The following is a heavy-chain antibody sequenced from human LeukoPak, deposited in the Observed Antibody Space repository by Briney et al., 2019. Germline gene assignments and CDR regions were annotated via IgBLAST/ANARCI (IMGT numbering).Heavy chain of an antibody. V-gene: IGHV4-34*01. CDR3: AKGRRRYQKDSFDY. CDR2: INHSGST. Sequence: SETLSLTCAVYGGSFSGYYWSWIRQPPGKGLEWIGEINHSGSTNYNPSLKSRVTISVGTSKNQFSLKLSSVTAADTAVYYCAKGRRRYQKDSFDYWGQGTLVTVSS. D-gene: IGHD1-26*01. CDR1: GGSFSGYY. J-gene: IGHJ4*02.